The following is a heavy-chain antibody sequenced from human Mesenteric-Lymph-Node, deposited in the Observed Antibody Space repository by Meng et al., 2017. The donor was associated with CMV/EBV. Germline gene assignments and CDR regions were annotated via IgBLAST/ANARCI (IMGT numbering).Heavy chain of an antibody. CDR2: IWFDGTNK. CDR3: AKEVDFWSGPYYYFDY. V-gene: IGHV3-33*06. J-gene: IGHJ4*02. CDR1: GVTFSSYG. Sequence: SGVTFSSYGMHWVRQVPGKGLEWVAVIWFDGTNKYYADSVKGRFTISRDNSQNTLYLQMNSLRAEDTAVYYCAKEVDFWSGPYYYFDYWGQGTLVTVSS. D-gene: IGHD3-3*01.